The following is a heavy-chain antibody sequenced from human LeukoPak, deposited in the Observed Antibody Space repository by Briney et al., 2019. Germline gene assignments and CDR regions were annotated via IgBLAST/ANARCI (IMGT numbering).Heavy chain of an antibody. Sequence: GGSLRLSCLDSGFTFSSYAMTWVRLAPGKGLEWISSISAFGTTTYYADSVKGRFTISRDNSKNTLYLQMNSLRAEDTAVYYCAKAPFIVGATCFDYWGQGTLVTVSS. J-gene: IGHJ4*02. V-gene: IGHV3-23*01. CDR1: GFTFSSYA. CDR2: ISAFGTTT. D-gene: IGHD1-26*01. CDR3: AKAPFIVGATCFDY.